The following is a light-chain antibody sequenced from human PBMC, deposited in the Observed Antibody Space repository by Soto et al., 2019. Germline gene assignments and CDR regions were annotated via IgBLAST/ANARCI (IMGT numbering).Light chain of an antibody. J-gene: IGKJ5*01. V-gene: IGKV3-20*01. CDR3: QQYGIFPIT. CDR2: GAS. CDR1: QSVTNNY. Sequence: ENVLTQSPGTLSLSPGERATLSCMASQSVTNNYLTWYQQKPGQAPRLLIYGASSRATGIPDRFSGSGSGTDFTLTISRLEPEDFAVYYCQQYGIFPITFGQGTRLEI.